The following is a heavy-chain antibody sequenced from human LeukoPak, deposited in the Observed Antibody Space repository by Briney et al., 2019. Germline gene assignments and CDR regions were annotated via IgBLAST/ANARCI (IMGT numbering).Heavy chain of an antibody. CDR3: ARVPGEQQLVRNWFDP. V-gene: IGHV1-8*03. D-gene: IGHD6-13*01. CDR2: MNPNSGNT. Sequence: ASVKVSCKASGYTFTSYDINWVRQATGQGLEWMGWMNPNSGNTGYAQKFQGRVTITRNTSISTAYMELRSLRSDDTAVYYCARVPGEQQLVRNWFDPWGQGTLVTVSS. J-gene: IGHJ5*02. CDR1: GYTFTSYD.